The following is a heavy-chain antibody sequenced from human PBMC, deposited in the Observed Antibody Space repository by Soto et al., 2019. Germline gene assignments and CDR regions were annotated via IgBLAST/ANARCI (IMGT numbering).Heavy chain of an antibody. CDR2: ISYDGRNQ. Sequence: QVQLVESGGGVVQPGRSLRLSCAASGFTFSRYGMHWVSQAPGKGLEWVAVISYDGRNQYYADSVKGRFTISRDNSKNTLYLQMNSLRAEDTAVYYCAKPFVAHLNVGDAFDIWGQGTMVTVSS. D-gene: IGHD5-12*01. CDR3: AKPFVAHLNVGDAFDI. J-gene: IGHJ3*02. V-gene: IGHV3-30*18. CDR1: GFTFSRYG.